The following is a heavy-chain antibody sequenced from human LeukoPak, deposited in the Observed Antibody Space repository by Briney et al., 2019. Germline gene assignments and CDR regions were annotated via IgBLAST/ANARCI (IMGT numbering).Heavy chain of an antibody. CDR2: ISYSGTT. CDR1: GGSISSYY. D-gene: IGHD3-10*01. CDR3: AKSNGYGLVDI. Sequence: PSGTLSLTCTVSGGSISSYYWGWIRQPPGKGLEWIGSISYSGTTYYSPSLKSRVTISLDTSRNQFSLKLNSVTAADTAVYYCAKSNGYGLVDIWGQGTMVTVSS. J-gene: IGHJ3*02. V-gene: IGHV4-39*07.